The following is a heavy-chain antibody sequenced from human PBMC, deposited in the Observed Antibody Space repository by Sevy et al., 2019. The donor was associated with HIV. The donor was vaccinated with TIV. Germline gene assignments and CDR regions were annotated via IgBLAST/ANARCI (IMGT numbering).Heavy chain of an antibody. J-gene: IGHJ4*02. Sequence: GGSLRLSCAASGFTFSTYGMHWVRQAPGKGLEWVAVIWFDGSNTYYADSVKGRFTISRHNPRKSVYLQMTSLSAEDTAVYYCARLFYGSADYWGQGTLVTVSS. D-gene: IGHD3-10*01. CDR2: IWFDGSNT. V-gene: IGHV3-33*01. CDR1: GFTFSTYG. CDR3: ARLFYGSADY.